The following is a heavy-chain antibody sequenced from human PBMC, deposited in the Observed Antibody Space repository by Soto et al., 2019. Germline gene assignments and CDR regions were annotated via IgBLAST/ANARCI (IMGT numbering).Heavy chain of an antibody. V-gene: IGHV3-23*01. CDR3: AKESLAGYPTTYPAFFDY. CDR1: GFTFSSYA. D-gene: IGHD3-9*01. Sequence: GGSLRLSCAASGFTFSSYAMSWVRQAPGKGLEWVSAISGSGGSTYYADSVKGRFTISRDNSKNTLYLQMNSLRAEDTAVYYCAKESLAGYPTTYPAFFDYWGQGTVVTVSS. CDR2: ISGSGGST. J-gene: IGHJ4*02.